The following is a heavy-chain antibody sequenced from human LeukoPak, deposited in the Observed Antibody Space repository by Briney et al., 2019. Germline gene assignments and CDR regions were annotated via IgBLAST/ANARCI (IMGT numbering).Heavy chain of an antibody. Sequence: SETLSLTCTASGGSISSSSYYWGWIRQPPGKGLEWIGSIYYSGSTYYNPSLKSRVTISVDTSKNQFSLKLSSVTAADTAVYYCARLVTTGSGSYFYYYYYYMDVWGKGTTVTVSS. V-gene: IGHV4-39*07. CDR1: GGSISSSSYY. J-gene: IGHJ6*03. CDR3: ARLVTTGSGSYFYYYYYYMDV. CDR2: IYYSGST. D-gene: IGHD3-10*01.